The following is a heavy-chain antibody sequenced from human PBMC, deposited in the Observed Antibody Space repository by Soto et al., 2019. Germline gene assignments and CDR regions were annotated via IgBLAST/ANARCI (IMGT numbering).Heavy chain of an antibody. Sequence: EVQLLESGGGLVQPGGSLRLSCAASGFTFSSYAMSWVRQAPGKGLEWVSAISGSGGSTYYADSVKGRFTISRDNSKNTLALQKNSPRAEGTAVYYCARDGFRYGHDFHYWGQGTLVTVSS. V-gene: IGHV3-23*01. CDR2: ISGSGGST. J-gene: IGHJ4*02. D-gene: IGHD5-18*01. CDR3: ARDGFRYGHDFHY. CDR1: GFTFSSYA.